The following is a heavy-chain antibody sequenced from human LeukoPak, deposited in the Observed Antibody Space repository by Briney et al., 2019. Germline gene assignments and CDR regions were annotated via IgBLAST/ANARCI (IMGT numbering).Heavy chain of an antibody. D-gene: IGHD2-2*01. CDR3: TTGYCSGTSCPP. Sequence: GGSLRLSCAASGFTFSNAWMSWVRQAPGKGLEWVGRIKSKTDGGTTDYAAPVKGRFTISRDDSKNTLYLQMNSLKTEDTAVYYCTTGYCSGTSCPPWGQGTLVTVSS. V-gene: IGHV3-15*01. CDR1: GFTFSNAW. CDR2: IKSKTDGGTT. J-gene: IGHJ4*02.